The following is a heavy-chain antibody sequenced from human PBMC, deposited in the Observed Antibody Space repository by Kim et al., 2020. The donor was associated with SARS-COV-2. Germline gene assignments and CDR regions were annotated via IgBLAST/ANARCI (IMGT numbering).Heavy chain of an antibody. J-gene: IGHJ4*01. CDR2: INPYNGNT. Sequence: ASVKVSCKASNYTFRRNGISWVRQAPGQGLEWMGWINPYNGNTNYGQNFQGRVTLTTDTGTSTAYMELTSLTSDDTAVYYCARDAIGISSSAYYFDYWG. CDR1: NYTFRRNG. CDR3: ARDAIGISSSAYYFDY. D-gene: IGHD1-1*01. V-gene: IGHV1-18*01.